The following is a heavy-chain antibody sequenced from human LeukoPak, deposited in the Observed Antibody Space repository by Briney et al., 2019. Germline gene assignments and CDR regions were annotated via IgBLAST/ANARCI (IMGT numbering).Heavy chain of an antibody. Sequence: SETLSLTCAVSGYSISSGYYWGWIWQPPGKGLEWIGSIYHSGSTYYNPSLKSRVTISVDTSKNQFSLKLSSVTAADTAVYYCARDVAALVEVVPAVIGGWFDPWGQGTLVTVSS. CDR2: IYHSGST. CDR3: ARDVAALVEVVPAVIGGWFDP. CDR1: GYSISSGYY. D-gene: IGHD2-2*01. J-gene: IGHJ5*02. V-gene: IGHV4-38-2*02.